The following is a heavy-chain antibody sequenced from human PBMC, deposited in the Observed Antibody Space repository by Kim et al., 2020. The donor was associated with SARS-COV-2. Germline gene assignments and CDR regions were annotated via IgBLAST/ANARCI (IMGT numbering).Heavy chain of an antibody. D-gene: IGHD2-2*01. CDR3: ARAPHYCSSTSCYLLNWFDP. J-gene: IGHJ5*02. Sequence: GGSLRLSCAASGFTFSSYSMNWVRQAPGKGLEWVSSISSSSSYIYYADSVKGRFTISRDNAKNSLYLQMNSLRAEDTAVYYCARAPHYCSSTSCYLLNWFDPWGQGTLVTVSS. CDR1: GFTFSSYS. CDR2: ISSSSSYI. V-gene: IGHV3-21*01.